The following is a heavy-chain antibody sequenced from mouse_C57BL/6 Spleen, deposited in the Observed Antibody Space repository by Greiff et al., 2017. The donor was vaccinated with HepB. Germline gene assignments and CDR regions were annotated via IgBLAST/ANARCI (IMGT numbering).Heavy chain of an antibody. CDR1: GFTFSSYA. CDR2: ISSGGDYI. CDR3: TRVITTVVATTYFDY. V-gene: IGHV5-9-1*02. Sequence: DVMLVESGEGLVKPGGSLKLSCAASGFTFSSYAMSWVRQTPEKRLEWVAYISSGGDYIYYADTVKGRFTISRDNARNTLYLQMSSLKSEDTAMYYCTRVITTVVATTYFDYWGQGTTLTVSS. D-gene: IGHD1-1*01. J-gene: IGHJ2*01.